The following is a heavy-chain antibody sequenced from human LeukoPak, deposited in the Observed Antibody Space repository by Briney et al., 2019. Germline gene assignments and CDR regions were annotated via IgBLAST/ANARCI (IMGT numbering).Heavy chain of an antibody. Sequence: PSETLSLTCAVYGESFSGYRWNWIRQPPGKGLEWIGEINHSGRTYYNPSLKSRVTISVDRSKNQFSLKLSSVTAADTAVYYCATFRYYLDYWGQGTLVTVSS. J-gene: IGHJ4*02. CDR1: GESFSGYR. CDR2: INHSGRT. V-gene: IGHV4-34*01. D-gene: IGHD2/OR15-2a*01. CDR3: ATFRYYLDY.